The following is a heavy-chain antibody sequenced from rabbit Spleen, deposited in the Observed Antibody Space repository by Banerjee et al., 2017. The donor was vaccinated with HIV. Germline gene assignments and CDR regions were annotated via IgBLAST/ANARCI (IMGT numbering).Heavy chain of an antibody. CDR3: VRSDSDGWVLNL. V-gene: IGHV1S45*01. Sequence: QEQLVESGGGLVKPGSSLTLTCTVSGFSFSSSYAMCWVRQAPGKGLEWIAFIYAGKGSTDYATWVNGRFSISSHNAQNTLYLQLNSLTAADTATYFCVRSDSDGWVLNLWGPGTLVTVS. D-gene: IGHD4-1*01. CDR2: IYAGKGST. J-gene: IGHJ4*01. CDR1: GFSFSSSYA.